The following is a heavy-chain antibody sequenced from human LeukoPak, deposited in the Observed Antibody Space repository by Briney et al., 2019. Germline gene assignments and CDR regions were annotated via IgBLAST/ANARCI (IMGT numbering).Heavy chain of an antibody. J-gene: IGHJ6*03. D-gene: IGHD1-26*01. Sequence: PSETLSLTCTVSGGSISSYYWSWIRQPPGKGLEWIGYIYTSGSTNYNPSLKSRVTISVDTSKNQFSLKLSSVTAADTAVYYCARRAPMRELLGYYYYMDVWGKGTTVTVSS. CDR3: ARRAPMRELLGYYYYMDV. V-gene: IGHV4-4*09. CDR1: GGSISSYY. CDR2: IYTSGST.